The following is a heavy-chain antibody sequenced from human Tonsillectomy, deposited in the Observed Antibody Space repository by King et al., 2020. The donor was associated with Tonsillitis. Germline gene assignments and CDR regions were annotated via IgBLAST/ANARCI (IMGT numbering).Heavy chain of an antibody. Sequence: VQLQESGPGLVKPSQTLSLTCTVSGGSISSGDYYWSWIRQPPGKGLEWIGYIYYSGSTYYNPSLKSRVTISVDTSKNQFSLKLSSVTAADTAVYYCASGGMCGGDCYSPHGYYYGMDVWGHGTTVTVSS. CDR2: IYYSGST. CDR3: ASGGMCGGDCYSPHGYYYGMDV. V-gene: IGHV4-30-4*01. D-gene: IGHD2-21*02. J-gene: IGHJ6*02. CDR1: GGSISSGDYY.